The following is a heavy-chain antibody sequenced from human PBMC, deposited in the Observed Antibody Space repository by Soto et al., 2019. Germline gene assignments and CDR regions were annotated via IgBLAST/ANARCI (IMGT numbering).Heavy chain of an antibody. V-gene: IGHV1-8*01. CDR1: GYTFTSYD. CDR3: ARAGPLDVGA. CDR2: MNPNNGKT. J-gene: IGHJ5*02. Sequence: QVQLVQSGAEVKKPGASVKVSCRASGYTFTSYDINWVRQATGQGLEWMGWMNPNNGKTDYAQKFQGRVTMTRNTSMSTAYMDLSSLRSEETAVYYWARAGPLDVGAWGQGTLVTVSS. D-gene: IGHD6-19*01.